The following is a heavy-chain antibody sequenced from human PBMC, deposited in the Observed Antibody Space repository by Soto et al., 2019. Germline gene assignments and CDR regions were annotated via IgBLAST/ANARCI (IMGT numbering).Heavy chain of an antibody. CDR3: ARLHDGSSSSSVVDV. Sequence: EVQLVESGGGLVKPGGSLRLSCAASGFTFSSYSMNWVRQAPGKGLEWVSSISSSSSYIYYADSVKGRFTISRDNAKNSLYLQMNSLRAEDTAVYYCARLHDGSSSSSVVDVWGQGTTVTVSS. V-gene: IGHV3-21*01. J-gene: IGHJ6*02. CDR1: GFTFSSYS. CDR2: ISSSSSYI. D-gene: IGHD6-13*01.